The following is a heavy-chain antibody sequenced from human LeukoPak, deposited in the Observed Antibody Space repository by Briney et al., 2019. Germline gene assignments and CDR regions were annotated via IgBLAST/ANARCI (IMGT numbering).Heavy chain of an antibody. V-gene: IGHV3-23*01. CDR2: ISGSGGST. J-gene: IGHJ4*02. CDR1: GFTFSSYG. D-gene: IGHD1-26*01. Sequence: GGSLRLSCAASGFTFSSYGMSWVRQAPGKGLEWVSAISGSGGSTYYADSVKGRFTISRDNSKNTLYLQMNSLRAEDTAVYYCAKGMGVGARGGADYWGQGTLVTVSS. CDR3: AKGMGVGARGGADY.